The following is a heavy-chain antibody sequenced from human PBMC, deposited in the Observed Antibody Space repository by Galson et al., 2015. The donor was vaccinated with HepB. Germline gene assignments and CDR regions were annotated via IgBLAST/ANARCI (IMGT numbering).Heavy chain of an antibody. CDR1: GFTFSTFT. D-gene: IGHD1-26*01. V-gene: IGHV3-48*02. CDR2: ISRSSDTT. J-gene: IGHJ4*02. CDR3: ARSRSGSYSSLDY. Sequence: SLRLSCAASGFTFSTFTMSWVRQAPGKGLEWLSDISRSSDTTRYADSVKGRFTISRDNAKNSLYLRMDSLRDEDTAVYYCARSRSGSYSSLDYWGQGTLVTVSS.